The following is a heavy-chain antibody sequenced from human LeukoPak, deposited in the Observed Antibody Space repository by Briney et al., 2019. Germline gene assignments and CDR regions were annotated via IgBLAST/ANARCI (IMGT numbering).Heavy chain of an antibody. V-gene: IGHV1-46*01. CDR3: ARGGDIVVVPDASRFDY. CDR1: GYTFTSYY. CDR2: INPSGGST. J-gene: IGHJ4*02. Sequence: GASVKVSCKASGYTFTSYYMHWVRQAPGQGLEWMGIINPSGGSTSYAQKFQGRVTMTRDTSTSTVYMELSSLRSEDTAVYYCARGGDIVVVPDASRFDYWGQGTLVTVSS. D-gene: IGHD2-2*01.